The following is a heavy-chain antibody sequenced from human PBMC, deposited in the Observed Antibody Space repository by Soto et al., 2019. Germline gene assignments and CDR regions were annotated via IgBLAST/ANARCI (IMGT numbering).Heavy chain of an antibody. V-gene: IGHV4-34*01. Sequence: PSETLSLTCAVYGGSFSGYYLSWIRQPPGKGLEWIGEINHSGSTNYNPSLKSRVTISVDTSKNQFSLKLSSVTAADTAVYYCARMVGISSGYDLYYYYGMDVWGQGTTVTVSS. CDR2: INHSGST. J-gene: IGHJ6*02. CDR3: ARMVGISSGYDLYYYYGMDV. CDR1: GGSFSGYY. D-gene: IGHD5-12*01.